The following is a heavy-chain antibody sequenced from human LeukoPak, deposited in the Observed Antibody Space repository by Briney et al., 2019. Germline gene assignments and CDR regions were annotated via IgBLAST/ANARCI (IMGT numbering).Heavy chain of an antibody. CDR2: IYSGGST. J-gene: IGHJ3*02. V-gene: IGHV3-66*01. Sequence: PGGSLRLSCAASGFTVSSNYMSWVRQAPGKGLEWVSVIYSGGSTYYADSVKGRFTISRDNSKNTLYLQMNSLRAEDTAVYYCARYSSGWYGDAFDIWGQGTMVTVSS. D-gene: IGHD6-19*01. CDR1: GFTVSSNY. CDR3: ARYSSGWYGDAFDI.